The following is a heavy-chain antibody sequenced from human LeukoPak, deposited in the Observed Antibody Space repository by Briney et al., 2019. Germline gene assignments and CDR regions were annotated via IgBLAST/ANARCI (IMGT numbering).Heavy chain of an antibody. V-gene: IGHV4-39*07. D-gene: IGHD3-22*01. J-gene: IGHJ5*02. Sequence: PSETLSLTCTVSGGSISSSSYYWGWIRQPPGKGLEWIGSIYYSGSTYYNPSLKSRVTISVDTSKNQFSLKLSSVTAADTAVYYCARALYPDSSGYYEAYSWFDPWGQGTLVTVSS. CDR2: IYYSGST. CDR3: ARALYPDSSGYYEAYSWFDP. CDR1: GGSISSSSYY.